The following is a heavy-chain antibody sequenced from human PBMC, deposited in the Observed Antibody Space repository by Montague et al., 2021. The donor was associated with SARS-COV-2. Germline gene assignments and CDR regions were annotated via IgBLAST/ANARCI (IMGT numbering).Heavy chain of an antibody. CDR2: IFHSGAA. V-gene: IGHV4/OR15-8*02. J-gene: IGHJ4*02. CDR3: ARDFVAAVPDRFDS. D-gene: IGHD6-13*01. CDR1: GGFISSGNW. Sequence: SETLSLTCAVSGGFISSGNWWSWVRQPPGKGLEWIGEIFHSGAASYNPSLKSRLTISMDKSKNEFSLKLNSVTAADTDMYYCARDFVAAVPDRFDSWGQGVLVTVSS.